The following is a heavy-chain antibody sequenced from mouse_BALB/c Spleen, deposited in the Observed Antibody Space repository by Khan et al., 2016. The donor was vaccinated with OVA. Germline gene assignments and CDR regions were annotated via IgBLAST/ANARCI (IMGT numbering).Heavy chain of an antibody. CDR1: GYIFTSYW. V-gene: IGHV1-76*01. Sequence: QVQLKQSGAELVRPGASVKLSCKTSGYIFTSYWIHWVKQRSGHGLEWIARIYPGTDNTYYSEKLKDKATLTADKSSSTAYLQLSSLKSEDSAVYFCAREEALYYFDYWGQGTTLTVSS. D-gene: IGHD1-1*01. J-gene: IGHJ2*01. CDR3: AREEALYYFDY. CDR2: IYPGTDNT.